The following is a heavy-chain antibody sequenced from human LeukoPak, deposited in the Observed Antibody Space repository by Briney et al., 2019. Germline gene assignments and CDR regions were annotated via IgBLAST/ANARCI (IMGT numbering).Heavy chain of an antibody. CDR2: IPFDGSDK. CDR1: GFTFSRSV. CDR3: AKDGAHWDLDY. Sequence: GGSLRPSCVASGFTFSRSVMHWVRQAPGKGLEWVSFIPFDGSDKYYADSVKGRFTVSRDNSKNTLYLQMNSLRPDDTAVYYCAKDGAHWDLDYWGQGTLVTVSS. D-gene: IGHD7-27*01. V-gene: IGHV3-30*02. J-gene: IGHJ4*02.